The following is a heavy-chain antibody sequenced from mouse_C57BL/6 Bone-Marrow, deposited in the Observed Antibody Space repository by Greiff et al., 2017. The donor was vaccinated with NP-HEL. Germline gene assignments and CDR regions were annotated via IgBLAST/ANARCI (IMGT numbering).Heavy chain of an antibody. Sequence: QVQLQQPGAELVMPGASVKLSCKASGYTFTSYWMHWVKQRPGQGLEWIGEIDPSASNTNYNQKFKGKSTLTVNKSSSTAYMHLSSLTSRDSAVYDCARATVGDSSAVDYWGQGTSVTVSS. J-gene: IGHJ4*01. CDR1: GYTFTSYW. D-gene: IGHD1-1*01. V-gene: IGHV1-69*01. CDR2: IDPSASNT. CDR3: ARATVGDSSAVDY.